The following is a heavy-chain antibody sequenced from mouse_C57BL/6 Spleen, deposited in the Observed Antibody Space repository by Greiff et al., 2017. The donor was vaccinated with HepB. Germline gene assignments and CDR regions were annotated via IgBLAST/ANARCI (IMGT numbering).Heavy chain of an antibody. J-gene: IGHJ1*03. CDR1: GYAFSSSW. V-gene: IGHV1-82*01. CDR2: IYPGDGDT. D-gene: IGHD3-1*01. CDR3: ARGGRAWYFDV. Sequence: VQLQQSGPELVKPGASVKISCKASGYAFSSSWMNWVKQRPGKGLEWIGRIYPGDGDTNYNGKFKGKATLTADKSSSTAYMQLSSLTSEDSAVYFGARGGRAWYFDVWGTGTTVTVSS.